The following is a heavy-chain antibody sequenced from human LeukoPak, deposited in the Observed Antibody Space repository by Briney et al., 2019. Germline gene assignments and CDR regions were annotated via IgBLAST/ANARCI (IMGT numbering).Heavy chain of an antibody. V-gene: IGHV3-23*01. CDR3: AKGEYCSGGSCLCDY. CDR2: ISGSGGST. CDR1: GFTFSSYA. D-gene: IGHD2-15*01. Sequence: GGSLRLSCAASGFTFSSYAMSWVRQAPGKGLEWVSAISGSGGSTYYADSVKGRFTISRDNSKNTLYLQMNSLRAEDTAVYHCAKGEYCSGGSCLCDYWGQGTLVTVSS. J-gene: IGHJ4*02.